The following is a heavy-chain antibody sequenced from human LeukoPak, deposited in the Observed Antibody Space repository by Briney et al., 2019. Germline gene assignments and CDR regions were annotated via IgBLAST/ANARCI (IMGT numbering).Heavy chain of an antibody. Sequence: SVKVSCKASGGTFSSYAISWVRQAPGQGLEWMGGIIPIFGTANYAQKFQGRVTITADKSTSTAYMELSSLRSEDTAVYYCATLEMTTVTSWSLPQYNWFDPWGQGTLVTVSS. CDR2: IIPIFGTA. CDR3: ATLEMTTVTSWSLPQYNWFDP. V-gene: IGHV1-69*06. D-gene: IGHD4-11*01. CDR1: GGTFSSYA. J-gene: IGHJ5*02.